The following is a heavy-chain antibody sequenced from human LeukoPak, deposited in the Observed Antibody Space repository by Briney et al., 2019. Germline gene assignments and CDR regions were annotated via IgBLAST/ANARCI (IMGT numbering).Heavy chain of an antibody. V-gene: IGHV1-2*02. CDR2: IDLSTGDA. Sequence: ASVKVSCKASGYTFINFWLHWVRQAPGQGRDWMGWIDLSTGDATSAQRFQGRVTMTTNTSTSTAYMELRSLRSDDTAVYYCAREGRLNYDFWSGSGYYFDYWGQGTLVTVSS. D-gene: IGHD3-3*01. J-gene: IGHJ4*02. CDR1: GYTFINFW. CDR3: AREGRLNYDFWSGSGYYFDY.